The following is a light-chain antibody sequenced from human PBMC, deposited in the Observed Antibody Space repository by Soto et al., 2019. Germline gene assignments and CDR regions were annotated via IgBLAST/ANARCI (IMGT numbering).Light chain of an antibody. Sequence: ETVLTQSPGTLSLSPGARATLSCTARQMVKNNYLRWSQQKPGQSPRLLLYTASDSAPGIPDRFSGSWSGTDFTLTISRLEPEDCAVYYCQQYSTSPRTFGQGTKVEIK. CDR3: QQYSTSPRT. V-gene: IGKV3-20*01. CDR2: TAS. J-gene: IGKJ1*01. CDR1: QMVKNNY.